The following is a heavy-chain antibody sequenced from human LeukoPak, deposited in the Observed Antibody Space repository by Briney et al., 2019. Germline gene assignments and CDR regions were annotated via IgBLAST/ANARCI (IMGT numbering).Heavy chain of an antibody. CDR2: ISAYNGNT. D-gene: IGHD3-3*01. J-gene: IGHJ6*02. V-gene: IGHV1-18*01. CDR3: AREGGFLEWLSGYGMDV. Sequence: GASVKVSCKASGYTFTSYGISWVRQAPGQGLEWMGWISAYNGNTNYAQKLQGRATMTTDTSTSTAYMELRSLRSDDTAVYYCAREGGFLEWLSGYGMDVWGQGTTVTVSS. CDR1: GYTFTSYG.